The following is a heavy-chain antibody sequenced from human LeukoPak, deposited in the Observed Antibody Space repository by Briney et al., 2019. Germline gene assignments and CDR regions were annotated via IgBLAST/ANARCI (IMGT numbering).Heavy chain of an antibody. Sequence: GGSLRLSCAASGFTFSDQYMSWIRQAPGKGLEWVSFISRSGSHIDYADSVKGRFIISRDNAKSTLYLQMNSLRAEDTAVYYCARAIDRGQGTLVTVSS. CDR2: ISRSGSHI. V-gene: IGHV3-11*01. D-gene: IGHD3-22*01. CDR3: ARAID. J-gene: IGHJ4*02. CDR1: GFTFSDQY.